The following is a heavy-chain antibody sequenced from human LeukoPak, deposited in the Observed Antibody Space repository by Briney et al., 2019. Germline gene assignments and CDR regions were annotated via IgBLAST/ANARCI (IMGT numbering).Heavy chain of an antibody. V-gene: IGHV4-59*07. Sequence: SVTESLPHTVSGGSLSRHYWSWIRQPPGKGLEWVGYIYYSGSTNYNSSLKSRVTISVDTSKNQFSLKLSSVTAADTAVYYCARLQIDWFDPWGQGSLVTVSS. CDR1: GGSLSRHY. J-gene: IGHJ5*02. CDR2: IYYSGST. CDR3: ARLQIDWFDP. D-gene: IGHD5-24*01.